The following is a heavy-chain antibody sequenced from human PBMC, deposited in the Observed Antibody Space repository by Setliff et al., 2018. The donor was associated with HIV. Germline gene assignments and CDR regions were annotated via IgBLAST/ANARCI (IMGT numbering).Heavy chain of an antibody. J-gene: IGHJ4*02. D-gene: IGHD1-26*01. CDR2: VYYSGIT. CDR3: VRAGMGALRSLFDY. Sequence: SETLSLTCTVSGETIRNGFYYWHWMRQPPGKGLEWIGSVYYSGITYYSSSLKSRVTVSVDTSKNQFSLKLNSVTAADTAIYYCVRAGMGALRSLFDYWGQGTLVTVSS. CDR1: GETIRNGFYY. V-gene: IGHV4-39*07.